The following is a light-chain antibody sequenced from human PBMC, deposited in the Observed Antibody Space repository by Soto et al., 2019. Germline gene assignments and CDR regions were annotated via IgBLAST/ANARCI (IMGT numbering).Light chain of an antibody. CDR1: ESIGNW. J-gene: IGKJ4*01. CDR2: KAS. CDR3: QQYTTDPLP. V-gene: IGKV1-5*03. Sequence: DIQMTQSPSTLSASVGDRVTITCRASESIGNWLAWYQQKAGKAPKLLIYKASSLESGVPSTFSGSGSGTEFTLIITSLQHDDFATYYCQQYTTDPLPFGGGTKVEIK.